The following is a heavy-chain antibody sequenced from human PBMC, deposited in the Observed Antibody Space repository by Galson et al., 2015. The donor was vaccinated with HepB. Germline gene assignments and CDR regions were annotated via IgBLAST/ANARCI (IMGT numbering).Heavy chain of an antibody. J-gene: IGHJ4*02. CDR3: SGDRKGGYGPFDY. V-gene: IGHV3-49*03. CDR2: IRSETYGGTT. Sequence: SLRLSCAASGFTSGDYTMTWFRQAPGKRLEWVGYIRSETYGGTTEYAASVKGRFTFSRDDSKSIAYLQMNSLKIEDTAVYYCSGDRKGGYGPFDYWGQGTLVTVSP. D-gene: IGHD5-12*01. CDR1: GFTSGDYT.